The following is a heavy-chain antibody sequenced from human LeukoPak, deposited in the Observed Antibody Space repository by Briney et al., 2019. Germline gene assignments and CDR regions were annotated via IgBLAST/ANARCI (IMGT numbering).Heavy chain of an antibody. CDR3: AKDWSGPLDY. D-gene: IGHD3/OR15-3a*01. CDR1: GFTFSSYG. Sequence: GGPLRLSCAASGFTFSSYGMHWVRQAPGKGLEWVASIWSDGSNGNYADSVKGRFTISRDNSKNTLYLQMNSLRAEDTAVYYCAKDWSGPLDYWGQGTLVTVSS. V-gene: IGHV3-30*02. J-gene: IGHJ4*02. CDR2: IWSDGSNG.